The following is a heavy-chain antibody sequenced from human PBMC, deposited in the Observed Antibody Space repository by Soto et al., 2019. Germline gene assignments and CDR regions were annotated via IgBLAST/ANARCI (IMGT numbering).Heavy chain of an antibody. V-gene: IGHV4-31*03. CDR2: IYYSGST. J-gene: IGHJ4*02. CDR1: GGSISSGGYY. Sequence: SETLSLTCTVSGGSISSGGYYWSWIRQHPGEGLEWIGYIYYSGSTYYNPSPKSRVTISVDTSKNQFSLKLSSVTAADTAVYYCARVFSGAYFDYWGQGTLVTVSS. CDR3: ARVFSGAYFDY. D-gene: IGHD3-3*01.